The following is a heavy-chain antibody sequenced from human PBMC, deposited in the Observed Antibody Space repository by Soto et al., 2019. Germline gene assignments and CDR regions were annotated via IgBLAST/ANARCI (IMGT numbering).Heavy chain of an antibody. Sequence: AAVKVSCKASGYTFTGYYMHWVRQAPGQGLEWIGWINPNSGGTNYAQKFQGWVTMTRDTSISTAYMELSRLRSDDTAVYYCARGDVVVPAAMNWSVGYYYYGMDVWGQGTPVTVSS. CDR3: ARGDVVVPAAMNWSVGYYYYGMDV. V-gene: IGHV1-2*04. J-gene: IGHJ6*02. CDR2: INPNSGGT. D-gene: IGHD2-2*01. CDR1: GYTFTGYY.